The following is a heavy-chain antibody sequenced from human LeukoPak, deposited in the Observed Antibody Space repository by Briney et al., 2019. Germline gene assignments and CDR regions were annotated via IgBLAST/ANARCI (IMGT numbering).Heavy chain of an antibody. CDR3: ARSLVYYYDSSP. Sequence: SETLSLTCAVYGGSFSGYYWSWIRQPPGKGLEWIGEINHSGSTNYNPSLKSRVTISVDTSKNQFSLKLSSVTAADTAVYYCARSLVYYYDSSPWGQGTLVTVSS. J-gene: IGHJ5*02. CDR2: INHSGST. V-gene: IGHV4-34*01. CDR1: GGSFSGYY. D-gene: IGHD3-22*01.